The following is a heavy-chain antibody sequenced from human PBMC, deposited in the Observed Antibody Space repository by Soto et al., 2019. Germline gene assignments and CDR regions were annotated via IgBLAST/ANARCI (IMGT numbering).Heavy chain of an antibody. D-gene: IGHD4-17*01. J-gene: IGHJ3*01. CDR1: GGSITSNNW. CDR2: IYHSRST. V-gene: IGHV4-4*02. Sequence: QVQLQESGPGLVKPSGTLSLTCAVSGGSITSNNWWSWVRQPPGKGLEWIGEIYHSRSTNYNPSLKSRVIMSVDTSKNQFSLELYSATAADTALYYCARAGDSALRGTFDVWGRGTMVTVSS. CDR3: ARAGDSALRGTFDV.